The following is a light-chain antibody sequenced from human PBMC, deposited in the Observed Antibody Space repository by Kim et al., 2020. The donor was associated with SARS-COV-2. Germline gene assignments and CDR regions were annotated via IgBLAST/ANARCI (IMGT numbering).Light chain of an antibody. J-gene: IGLJ3*02. CDR2: DTN. V-gene: IGLV7-46*01. CDR3: LLSSSGVRV. Sequence: QDVVTQEPSLTVSPGGTVTLTCESSTGTVTSGHYPYWFQQRPGQTHRTLLYDTNYKHSWTPVRFSGSLLGGKAALTLSGAQPDDEADYYCLLSSSGVRVFGGGTQLTGL. CDR1: TGTVTSGHY.